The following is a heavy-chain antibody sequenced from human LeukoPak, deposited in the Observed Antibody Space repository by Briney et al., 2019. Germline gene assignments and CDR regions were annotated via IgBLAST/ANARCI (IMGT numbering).Heavy chain of an antibody. J-gene: IGHJ4*02. CDR1: GFTFSSYS. V-gene: IGHV3-21*01. Sequence: NPGGSLRLSCAASGFTFSSYSMNWVRQAPGKGLEWVSSISSSSSYIYYADSVKGRFTISRDNAKNSLYLQMNSLRAGDTALYYCARTDSNIAARRIGFDYWGQGTLVTVSS. CDR2: ISSSSSYI. CDR3: ARTDSNIAARRIGFDY. D-gene: IGHD6-6*01.